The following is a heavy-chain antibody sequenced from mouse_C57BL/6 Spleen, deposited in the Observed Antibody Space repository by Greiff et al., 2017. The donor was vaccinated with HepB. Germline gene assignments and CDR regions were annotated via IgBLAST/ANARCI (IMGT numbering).Heavy chain of an antibody. CDR1: GYTFTTYP. Sequence: VQLQQSGAELVKPGASVKMSCKASGYTFTTYPIEWMKQNHGKSLEWIGNFHPYNDDTKYNEKFKGKATLTVEKSYSTVYLELSRLTSDDSAVYYCARRGFYYGSSLYYAMDYWGQGTSVTVSS. CDR3: ARRGFYYGSSLYYAMDY. CDR2: FHPYNDDT. V-gene: IGHV1-47*01. J-gene: IGHJ4*01. D-gene: IGHD1-1*01.